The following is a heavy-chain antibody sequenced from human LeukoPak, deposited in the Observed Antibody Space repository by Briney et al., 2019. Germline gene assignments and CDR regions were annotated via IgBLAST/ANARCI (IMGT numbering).Heavy chain of an antibody. D-gene: IGHD6-19*01. CDR1: GYSFTNYW. Sequence: GESLKISCKGSGYSFTNYWIGWVRQMPGKGLEWMGIIYPGDSDTRYSPSFQGQVTISADKSISTAYLQWSSLKASDTAMYYCALTPVGRGVAVAGTSFDYWGQGTLVTVSS. CDR2: IYPGDSDT. J-gene: IGHJ4*02. V-gene: IGHV5-51*01. CDR3: ALTPVGRGVAVAGTSFDY.